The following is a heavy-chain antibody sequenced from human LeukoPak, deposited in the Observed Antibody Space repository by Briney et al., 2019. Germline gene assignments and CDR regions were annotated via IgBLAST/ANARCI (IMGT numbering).Heavy chain of an antibody. CDR1: GGSISSIYW. J-gene: IGHJ4*02. CDR3: ARGYSSSWYDY. V-gene: IGHV4-4*02. CDR2: IYHSGAT. D-gene: IGHD6-13*01. Sequence: PSETLSLTCAVSGGSISSIYWWSWVRQPPGKGLEWIGEIYHSGATNYNPSLESRVTISLDKSKNQFSLKLSSVTAADTAVYYCARGYSSSWYDYWGQGTLVTVSS.